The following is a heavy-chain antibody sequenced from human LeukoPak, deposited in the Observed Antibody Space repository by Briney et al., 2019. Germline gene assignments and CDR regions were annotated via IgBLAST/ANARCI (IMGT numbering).Heavy chain of an antibody. V-gene: IGHV4-4*07. D-gene: IGHD1-26*01. J-gene: IGHJ3*02. CDR2: INTSGST. Sequence: NPSETLSLTCTVSGGSISSYSWSWIRQPAGKGLEWIGHINTSGSTNYNPSLKSRVTISVDKSKNQFSLKLSSVTAADTAVYYCARSVSGSYGAFDIWGQGTMVTVSS. CDR3: ARSVSGSYGAFDI. CDR1: GGSISSYS.